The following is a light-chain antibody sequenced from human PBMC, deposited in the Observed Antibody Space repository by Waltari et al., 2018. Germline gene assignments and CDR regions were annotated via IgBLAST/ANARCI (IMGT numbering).Light chain of an antibody. CDR3: SSYRSSTTPIPV. CDR1: SSDVGRYDL. V-gene: IGLV2-14*02. CDR2: DVT. J-gene: IGLJ2*01. Sequence: QSALTQPASVSGSPGQSITISCTGTSSDVGRYDLVSWYQQNPGKAPNLMIYDVTNRPSGVASRFSASKSGNTASLTIAGLKSEDEADYVCSSYRSSTTPIPVFGGGTKLTVL.